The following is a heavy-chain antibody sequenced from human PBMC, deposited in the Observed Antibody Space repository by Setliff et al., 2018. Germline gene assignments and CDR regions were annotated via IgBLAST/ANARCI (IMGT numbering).Heavy chain of an antibody. CDR2: INGGNGNT. V-gene: IGHV1-3*01. CDR1: GYSFSTYA. Sequence: ASVKVSCKASGYSFSTYAMHWVRQAPGQRLEWMGWINGGNGNTKYSQKSQGRITITRDTSASTAYMEMSSLRSEDTAAYYCARDREYCSRTSCYIDYWGQGALVTVSS. D-gene: IGHD2-2*02. CDR3: ARDREYCSRTSCYIDY. J-gene: IGHJ4*02.